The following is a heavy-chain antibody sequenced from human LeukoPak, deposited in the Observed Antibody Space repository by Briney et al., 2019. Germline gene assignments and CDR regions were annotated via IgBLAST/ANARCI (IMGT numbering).Heavy chain of an antibody. Sequence: ASVKVSCKASGYTLTGYYMHWVRQAPGQGLEWMGWINPNSGGTNYAQKFQGRVTMTRDTSISTAYMELSRLRSDDTAVYYCARRVAAGINYFDYWGQGTLVTVSS. CDR2: INPNSGGT. CDR1: GYTLTGYY. J-gene: IGHJ4*02. CDR3: ARRVAAGINYFDY. D-gene: IGHD6-13*01. V-gene: IGHV1-2*02.